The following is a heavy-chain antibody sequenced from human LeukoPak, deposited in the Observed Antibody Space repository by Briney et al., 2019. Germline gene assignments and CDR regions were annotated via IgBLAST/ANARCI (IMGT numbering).Heavy chain of an antibody. J-gene: IGHJ5*02. CDR1: GYTFTSYD. D-gene: IGHD3-10*01. CDR3: ARGARGSGNYEWFDP. CDR2: MNPKSGNT. Sequence: ASVKVSCKASGYTFTSYDINWVRQATGQGLEWMGWMNPKSGNTGYAQKFQGRVTMTRNTSISTVCMELSSLRSEDTAVYYCARGARGSGNYEWFDPWGQGTLVTVSS. V-gene: IGHV1-8*01.